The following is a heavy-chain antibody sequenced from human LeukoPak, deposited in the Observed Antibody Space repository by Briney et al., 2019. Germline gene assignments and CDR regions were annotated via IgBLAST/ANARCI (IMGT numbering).Heavy chain of an antibody. V-gene: IGHV3-30*04. CDR2: ISYDGSNK. CDR3: AKVLQLYGDFDY. CDR1: GFTFTFYA. Sequence: GGSLRLSCAASGFTFTFYAIHWVRQAPGKGLEWVALISYDGSNKYYADSVKGRFTISRDNSKNTLYLQMNRLRAEDTAVYYCAKVLQLYGDFDYWGQGTLVTVSS. D-gene: IGHD4-17*01. J-gene: IGHJ4*02.